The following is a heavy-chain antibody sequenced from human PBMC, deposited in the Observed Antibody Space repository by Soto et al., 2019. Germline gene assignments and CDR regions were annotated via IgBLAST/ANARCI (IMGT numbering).Heavy chain of an antibody. Sequence: QVQLVESGGGVVQPGRSLRLSCAASGFTFSSYAMHWVRQAPGKGLEWVAVISYDGSNKYYADSVKGRFTISRDNSKNTLYLQMNSLRAEDTDVYYCARDLEATVTNWYFDLWGRGTLVTVSS. CDR1: GFTFSSYA. J-gene: IGHJ2*01. CDR3: ARDLEATVTNWYFDL. CDR2: ISYDGSNK. V-gene: IGHV3-30-3*01. D-gene: IGHD4-17*01.